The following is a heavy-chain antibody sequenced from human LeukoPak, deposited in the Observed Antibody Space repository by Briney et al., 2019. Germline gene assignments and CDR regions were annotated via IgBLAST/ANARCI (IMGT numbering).Heavy chain of an antibody. CDR3: ARDLQGWEWFGELGAY. J-gene: IGHJ4*02. CDR1: GYSISSGYY. V-gene: IGHV4-38-2*02. Sequence: SETLSLTCTVSGYSISSGYYWGWIRQPPGKGLEWIGSIYHSGSTYYNPSLKSRVTISVDTSKNQFSLKLSSVTAADTAVYYCARDLQGWEWFGELGAYWGQGTLVTVSS. CDR2: IYHSGST. D-gene: IGHD3-10*01.